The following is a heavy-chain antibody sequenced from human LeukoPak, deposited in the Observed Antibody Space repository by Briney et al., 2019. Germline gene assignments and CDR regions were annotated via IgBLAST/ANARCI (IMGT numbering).Heavy chain of an antibody. J-gene: IGHJ3*02. Sequence: ASVKVSCKASGYTFTSYGISWVRQAPGQGLEWMGWISAYNGNTNYAQKLQGRVTMTTDTSTSTAYMELRSLRSDDTAVYYCARDARITIFGVVITDAFDIWGQGTMVTVSS. CDR3: ARDARITIFGVVITDAFDI. CDR1: GYTFTSYG. V-gene: IGHV1-18*01. CDR2: ISAYNGNT. D-gene: IGHD3-3*01.